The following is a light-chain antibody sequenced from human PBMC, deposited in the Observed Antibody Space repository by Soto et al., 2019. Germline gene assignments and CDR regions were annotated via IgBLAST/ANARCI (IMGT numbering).Light chain of an antibody. V-gene: IGKV2-28*01. CDR2: LGS. Sequence: DIVMTQSPLSLPVTPGEPSSISFSSSLSLLHSNGYNYLDWYLQKPGQSPQLLIYLGSNRASGVPDRFSGSGSGTDFTLKISRVEAEDVGVYYCMQPLQSWTFGQGTKVE. J-gene: IGKJ1*01. CDR1: LSLLHSNGYNY. CDR3: MQPLQSWT.